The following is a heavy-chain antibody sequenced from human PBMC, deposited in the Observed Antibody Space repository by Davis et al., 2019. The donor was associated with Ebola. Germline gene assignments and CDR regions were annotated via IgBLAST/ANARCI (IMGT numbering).Heavy chain of an antibody. J-gene: IGHJ6*02. V-gene: IGHV3-30*14. CDR1: GFTFSSYA. CDR2: ISYDGSNK. D-gene: IGHD2-15*01. Sequence: GESLKISCAASGFTFSSYAMHWVRQAPGKGLEWVAVISYDGSNKYYADSVKGRFTISRDTSKNTLYLQMNSLRAEDTAVYYCARDRFRVAGYYYYGMDVWGQGTTVTVSS. CDR3: ARDRFRVAGYYYYGMDV.